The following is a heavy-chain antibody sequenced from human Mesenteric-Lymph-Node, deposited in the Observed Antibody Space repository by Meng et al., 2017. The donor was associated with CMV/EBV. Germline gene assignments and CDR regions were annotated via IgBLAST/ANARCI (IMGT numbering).Heavy chain of an antibody. CDR2: INHRGST. CDR1: GGSFSDYY. V-gene: IGHV4-34*01. CDR3: ARRMNIYYYLDY. D-gene: IGHD2/OR15-2a*01. Sequence: SETLSLTCAIYGGSFSDYYWTWIRQPPEKGLEWIGEINHRGSTNYNPSLQNLFTISVDTSKNQFSLKMSSVTAADTAVYYCARRMNIYYYLDYWGQGTLVTVSS. J-gene: IGHJ4*02.